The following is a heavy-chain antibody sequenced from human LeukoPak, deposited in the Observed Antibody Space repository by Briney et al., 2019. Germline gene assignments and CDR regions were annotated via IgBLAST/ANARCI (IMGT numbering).Heavy chain of an antibody. CDR3: TTEPQLWLRYYYYYYMDV. J-gene: IGHJ6*03. Sequence: GGSLRLSCAASGFTFSSYAMSWVRQAPGKGLEWVAVISYGGSNKYYADSVKGRFTISRDNSKNTLYLQMNSLKTEDTAVYYCTTEPQLWLRYYYYYYMDVWGKGTTVTVSS. V-gene: IGHV3-30-3*01. CDR1: GFTFSSYA. CDR2: ISYGGSNK. D-gene: IGHD5-18*01.